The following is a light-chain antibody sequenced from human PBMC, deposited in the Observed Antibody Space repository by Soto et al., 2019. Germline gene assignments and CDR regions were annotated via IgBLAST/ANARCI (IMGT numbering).Light chain of an antibody. J-gene: IGKJ4*01. V-gene: IGKV3-15*01. CDR2: GAS. Sequence: EIVMTQSPVTLSVSPGERATLSCRASQSVSSNLAWYQQKPGQAPRLLIYGASTRATGIPARFSGSGSGTEFTLTIRSLQSEDFAVDYCQQYNNWLTFGGGTKVEIK. CDR1: QSVSSN. CDR3: QQYNNWLT.